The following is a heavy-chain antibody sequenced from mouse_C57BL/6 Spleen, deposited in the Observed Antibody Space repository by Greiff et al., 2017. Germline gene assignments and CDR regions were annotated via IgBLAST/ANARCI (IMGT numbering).Heavy chain of an antibody. V-gene: IGHV1-26*01. CDR2: INPNNGGT. J-gene: IGHJ1*03. D-gene: IGHD5-1*01. CDR3: ARYLLKGYFDV. Sequence: EVQLQQSGPELVKPGASVKISCKASGYTFTDYYMNWVKQSHGKSLEWIGDINPNNGGTSYNQKFKGKATLTVDKSSSTAYMELRSLTSEDSAVYYCARYLLKGYFDVWGTGTTVTVSS. CDR1: GYTFTDYY.